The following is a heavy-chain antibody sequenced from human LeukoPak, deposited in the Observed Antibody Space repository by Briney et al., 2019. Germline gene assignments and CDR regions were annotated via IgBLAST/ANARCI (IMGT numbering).Heavy chain of an antibody. Sequence: GASVKVSCKASGGTFSSYAISWVRQAPGQGLEWMGGIIPIFGTANYAQKFQGRVTIPADESTSTAYMELSSLRSEDTAVYYCARVAVYSSSFREFDYWGQGTLVTVSS. CDR2: IIPIFGTA. V-gene: IGHV1-69*13. CDR1: GGTFSSYA. CDR3: ARVAVYSSSFREFDY. J-gene: IGHJ4*02. D-gene: IGHD6-6*01.